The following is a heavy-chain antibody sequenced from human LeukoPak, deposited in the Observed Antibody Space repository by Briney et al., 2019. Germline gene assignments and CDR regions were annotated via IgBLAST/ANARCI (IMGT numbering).Heavy chain of an antibody. V-gene: IGHV1-3*01. Sequence: ASVKVSCKASGYTFSGYYMHWVRQAPGQRLEWMGWINAGNGNTKYSQKFQGRVTITRVTSASTAYMELSSLRSEDTAVYYCARDPARFDAFDIWGQGTLVTVSS. CDR1: GYTFSGYY. CDR3: ARDPARFDAFDI. D-gene: IGHD6-6*01. J-gene: IGHJ3*02. CDR2: INAGNGNT.